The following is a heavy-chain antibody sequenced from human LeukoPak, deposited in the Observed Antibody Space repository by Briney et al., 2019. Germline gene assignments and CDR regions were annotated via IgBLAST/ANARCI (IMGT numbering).Heavy chain of an antibody. CDR3: ARLTTVTTGYMDV. CDR1: GCTFSSYA. Sequence: SVKVSCKASGCTFSSYAISWVRQAPGQGLEGVGGIIPILGIANYAQKFQGRVTITADKSTSTAYMELSSLRSEDTAVYYCARLTTVTTGYMDVWGKGTTVTVSS. CDR2: IIPILGIA. J-gene: IGHJ6*03. V-gene: IGHV1-69*04. D-gene: IGHD4-17*01.